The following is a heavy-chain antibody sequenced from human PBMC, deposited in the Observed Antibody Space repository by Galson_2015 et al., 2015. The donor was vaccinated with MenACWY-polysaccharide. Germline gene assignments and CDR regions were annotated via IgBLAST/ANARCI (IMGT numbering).Heavy chain of an antibody. CDR3: ARGGRAVSDRNWFDP. J-gene: IGHJ5*02. D-gene: IGHD3-16*01. V-gene: IGHV4-31*03. Sequence: TPFLPRTVSWGSLTKGGFFWSWIPHHPGKGPEWIGSISFDGGTPHNPSLKSRIIISLDTPNNQPNNQFSLKLNSVTAADTAVYYCARGGRAVSDRNWFDPWGQGTLVTVSS. CDR1: WGSLTKGGFF. CDR2: ISFDGGT.